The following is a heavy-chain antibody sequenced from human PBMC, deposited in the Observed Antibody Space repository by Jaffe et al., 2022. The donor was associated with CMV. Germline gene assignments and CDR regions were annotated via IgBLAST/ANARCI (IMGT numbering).Heavy chain of an antibody. CDR1: GSFISNNNW. Sequence: QVQLQESGPGLVKPSDTLSLTCTVSGSFISNNNWWGWIRQPPGKGLEWIGYIHYSGSTYYNPSLKSRVTMSLDTSSNQFSLKLSSMTAVDTAVFYCARYETRGYYADVWGTGTTVTVSS. V-gene: IGHV4-28*07. CDR3: ARYETRGYYADV. J-gene: IGHJ6*04. D-gene: IGHD3-22*01. CDR2: IHYSGST.